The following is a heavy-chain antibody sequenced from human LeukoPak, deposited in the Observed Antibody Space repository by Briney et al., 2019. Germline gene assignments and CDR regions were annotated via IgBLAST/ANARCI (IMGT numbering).Heavy chain of an antibody. Sequence: ASVKVSCKASGYTFTDYYIHWVRQAPGQGLEWMGWINPDSGATNFAQKFQGWVTMTRDTSISTAYMELSRLRSEDTAVYYCARGPFDPWGQGTLVTVSS. CDR1: GYTFTDYY. V-gene: IGHV1-2*04. CDR2: INPDSGAT. CDR3: ARGPFDP. J-gene: IGHJ5*02.